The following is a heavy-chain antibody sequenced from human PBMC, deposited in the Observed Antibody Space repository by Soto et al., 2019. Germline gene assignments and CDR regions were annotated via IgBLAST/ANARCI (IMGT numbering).Heavy chain of an antibody. Sequence: EVQLLESGGGLVQPGGSLRLSCAASGFTFSTYAMTWVRQAPGKGLEWVSAISASGGSTYYADSVKGRFTISRDNSKNTLYLQMNRPRAEHTAVYYWAKVGFPYRYSYLFYYWGQGTLVTVSS. D-gene: IGHD5-18*01. CDR2: ISASGGST. CDR3: AKVGFPYRYSYLFYY. J-gene: IGHJ4*02. V-gene: IGHV3-23*01. CDR1: GFTFSTYA.